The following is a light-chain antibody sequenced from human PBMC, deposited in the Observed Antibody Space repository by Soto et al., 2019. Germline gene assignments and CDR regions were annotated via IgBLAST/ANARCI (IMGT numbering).Light chain of an antibody. CDR1: QTSGYY. Sequence: DIQMTQSPSSLSASVGDRVTITCRASQTSGYYLNWYQQKPGQAPDLLIYAASNLQSGVPSRFSGSGSGTEFTLTISSLQPEDFATYYCQQFNSYPITFGQGTRLEIK. CDR2: AAS. CDR3: QQFNSYPIT. J-gene: IGKJ5*01. V-gene: IGKV1-9*01.